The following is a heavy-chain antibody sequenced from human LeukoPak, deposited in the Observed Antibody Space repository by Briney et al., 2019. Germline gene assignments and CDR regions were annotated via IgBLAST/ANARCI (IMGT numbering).Heavy chain of an antibody. D-gene: IGHD3-22*01. J-gene: IGHJ4*02. CDR1: GGTSNSHA. CDR2: IIPNLGTT. V-gene: IGHV1-69*04. Sequence: SVKVSCKASGGTSNSHAISWVRQAPGQGLEWMGRIIPNLGTTNRAQNFQDRVTLTADKSTNTAYMELTSLTSDDTAVYYCATTNDGGGYQWGDFFDFWGQGTLVTVYS. CDR3: ATTNDGGGYQWGDFFDF.